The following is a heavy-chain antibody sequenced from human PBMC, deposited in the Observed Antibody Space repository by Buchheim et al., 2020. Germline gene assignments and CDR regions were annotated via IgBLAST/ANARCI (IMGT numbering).Heavy chain of an antibody. CDR3: ARAARGKRHYYDSSGYPDY. J-gene: IGHJ4*02. CDR1: GYTFTSYY. V-gene: IGHV1-46*03. D-gene: IGHD3-22*01. CDR2: INPSGGST. Sequence: QVQLVQSGAEVKKPGASVKVSCKASGYTFTSYYMHWVRQAPGQGLEWMGIINPSGGSTSYAQKFQGRVTMTRDTSTSTVYMELSSLRSEDTAVYYCARAARGKRHYYDSSGYPDYWGQGTL.